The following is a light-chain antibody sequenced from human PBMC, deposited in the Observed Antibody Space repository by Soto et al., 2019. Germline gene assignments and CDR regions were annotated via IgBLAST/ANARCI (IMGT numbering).Light chain of an antibody. Sequence: QSSLTQPSSVSGSPGQSITISCPRTSSDVGGYNYVSWYQQHPGKAPELMIYDVSNRPSGVSNRFSGSKSGNTASLTISGLQAEDEADYYCSSYTSSSTRYAFGTGTKVTVL. CDR3: SSYTSSSTRYA. CDR1: SSDVGGYNY. CDR2: DVS. J-gene: IGLJ1*01. V-gene: IGLV2-14*01.